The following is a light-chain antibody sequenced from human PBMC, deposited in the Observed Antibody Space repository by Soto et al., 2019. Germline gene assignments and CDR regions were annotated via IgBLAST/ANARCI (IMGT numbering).Light chain of an antibody. Sequence: EIVLTQSPGTLSLSPGERATLSCRASQSVSSSYLAWYQQKPGQAPRLLIYGASSRATGIPDRFSGGGSGTDFARTISRLEPDDFAVYYCQEYGSSPWRFGQGTKVEIK. J-gene: IGKJ1*01. CDR2: GAS. V-gene: IGKV3-20*01. CDR1: QSVSSSY. CDR3: QEYGSSPWR.